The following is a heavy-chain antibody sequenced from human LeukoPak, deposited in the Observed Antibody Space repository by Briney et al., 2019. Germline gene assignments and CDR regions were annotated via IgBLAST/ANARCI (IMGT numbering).Heavy chain of an antibody. D-gene: IGHD3-10*01. CDR2: ISWNSGSI. J-gene: IGHJ6*02. Sequence: GRSLRLSCAASGFTFDDYAMHWVRQAPGKGLEWVSGISWNSGSIGYADSVKGRFTISRDNAKNSLYLQMNSLRAEDTALYYCVKDGYYGSGSYNYYYGMDVWGQGTTVTVSS. CDR1: GFTFDDYA. V-gene: IGHV3-9*01. CDR3: VKDGYYGSGSYNYYYGMDV.